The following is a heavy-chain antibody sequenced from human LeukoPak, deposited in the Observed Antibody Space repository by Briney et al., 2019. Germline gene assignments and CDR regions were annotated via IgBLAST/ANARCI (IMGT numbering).Heavy chain of an antibody. D-gene: IGHD3-22*01. CDR3: ARSYDSSGYRYFDN. J-gene: IGHJ4*02. V-gene: IGHV3-7*04. CDR1: GFTFSSYW. Sequence: GGSLRLSCAASGFTFSSYWMSWVRQAPGKRLEWVPNIKQDGSEEYYVDSVKGRFTISRDNAKNSLYLQMYSLRAEDTAVYYCARSYDSSGYRYFDNWGQGTLVTVSS. CDR2: IKQDGSEE.